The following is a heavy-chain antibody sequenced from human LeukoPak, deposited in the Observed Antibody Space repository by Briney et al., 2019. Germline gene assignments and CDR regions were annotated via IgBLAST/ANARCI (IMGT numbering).Heavy chain of an antibody. V-gene: IGHV1-18*01. Sequence: GASVKVSCKASGYTFTSYGISWVRQAPGQGLGWMGWISAYNGNTNYAQKLQGRVTMTTDTSTSTAYMELRSLRSDDTAVYYCARVRQQLDRRWFDPWGQGTLVTVSS. CDR1: GYTFTSYG. CDR3: ARVRQQLDRRWFDP. J-gene: IGHJ5*02. D-gene: IGHD6-13*01. CDR2: ISAYNGNT.